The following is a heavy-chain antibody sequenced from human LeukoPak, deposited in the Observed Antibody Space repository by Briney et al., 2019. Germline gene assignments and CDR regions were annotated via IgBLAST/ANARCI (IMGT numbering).Heavy chain of an antibody. J-gene: IGHJ3*02. CDR2: ISWNGGSI. Sequence: PGGSLRLSCVASGFTFHAHGMNWVRQAPGKGLEWVSGISWNGGSISYADSVKGRFTISRDNTKNSLYLQMTSLKVEDTALYYCVKDGSYIAFDIWGLGTMATVSS. CDR1: GFTFHAHG. V-gene: IGHV3-20*04. CDR3: VKDGSYIAFDI. D-gene: IGHD1-26*01.